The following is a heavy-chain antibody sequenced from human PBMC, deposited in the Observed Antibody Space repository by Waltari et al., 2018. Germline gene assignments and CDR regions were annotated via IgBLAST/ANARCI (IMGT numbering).Heavy chain of an antibody. J-gene: IGHJ4*02. D-gene: IGHD3-9*01. Sequence: EVQLEESGGGLVQPGGSLRLSCAASGFTFSSYWMHWVRQAPGKGLGWVSRINSDGSTISKADSVKGRFTISRDNAKNTLYLQMNSLSAEDTAVYYCASAYYDILDWGQGTLVTVSS. CDR1: GFTFSSYW. CDR3: ASAYYDILD. V-gene: IGHV3-74*01. CDR2: INSDGSTI.